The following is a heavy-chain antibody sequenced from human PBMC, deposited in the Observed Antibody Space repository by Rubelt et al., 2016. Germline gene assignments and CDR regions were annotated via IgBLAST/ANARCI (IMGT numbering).Heavy chain of an antibody. J-gene: IGHJ3*02. D-gene: IGHD7-27*01. V-gene: IGHV3-30*04. CDR3: ARDGTGDLDDAFDI. CDR1: GFTFSSYA. CDR2: ISYDGSNK. Sequence: AASGFTFSSYAMHWVRQAPGKGLEWVAVISYDGSNKYYADSVKGRFTISRDNSKNTLYLQMNSLRAEDTAVYYCARDGTGDLDDAFDIWGQGTMVTVSS.